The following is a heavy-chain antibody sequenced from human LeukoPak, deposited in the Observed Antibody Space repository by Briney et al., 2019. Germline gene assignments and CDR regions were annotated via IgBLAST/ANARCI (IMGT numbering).Heavy chain of an antibody. CDR1: GFTFSNYS. J-gene: IGHJ5*02. CDR2: ISSGPSTI. V-gene: IGHV3-48*01. Sequence: GGSLRLSCAASGFTFSNYSMNWVRQAPGKGLEWVSDISSGPSTINYADTVKGRFTISRDNAKNSLYLQINSLRVEDTAVYYCARDPSAVAINTYAWGQGTLVTVSS. D-gene: IGHD6-13*01. CDR3: ARDPSAVAINTYA.